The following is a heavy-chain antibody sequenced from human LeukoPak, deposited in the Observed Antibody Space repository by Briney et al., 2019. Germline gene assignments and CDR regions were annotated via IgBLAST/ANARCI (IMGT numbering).Heavy chain of an antibody. Sequence: GSLRLSCAASGFTVSNNYMNWVRQAPGKGLEWVSVIYSGGRIYYADSVKGRFTISRDNSKNTLYLQMNSLRAEDTAVYYCAKDGEWSPVHYFDYWGQGTLVTVSS. D-gene: IGHD3-3*01. CDR3: AKDGEWSPVHYFDY. CDR2: IYSGGRI. CDR1: GFTVSNNY. V-gene: IGHV3-66*01. J-gene: IGHJ4*02.